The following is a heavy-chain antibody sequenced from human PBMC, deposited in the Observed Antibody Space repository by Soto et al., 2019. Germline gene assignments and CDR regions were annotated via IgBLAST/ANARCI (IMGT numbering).Heavy chain of an antibody. J-gene: IGHJ4*02. CDR3: AKYRRTEAEGFTLDY. Sequence: SETLSLTCTVSGDSINNYYWSWIRQPPGKRLEWIGYIYYTGSTTYNPSLESRVTMSVDTSKNQFSLKLSSVNAADTAVYYCAKYRRTEAEGFTLDYWGRGLLVTVS. D-gene: IGHD6-13*01. V-gene: IGHV4-59*01. CDR1: GDSINNYY. CDR2: IYYTGST.